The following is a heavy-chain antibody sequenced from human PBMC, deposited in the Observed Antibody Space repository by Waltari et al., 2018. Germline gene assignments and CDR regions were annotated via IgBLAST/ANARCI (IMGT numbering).Heavy chain of an antibody. CDR1: GGTFVNYG. CDR2: INAGNGNI. J-gene: IGHJ4*02. V-gene: IGHV1-3*03. D-gene: IGHD2-15*01. CDR3: AREKLMGEYIDY. Sequence: QVQLEQSGAEVKKPGASLKIFCRPSGGTFVNYGVHWVRQAPGQGLTWMGWINAGNGNIRYSQDYQGRISICGDTSADTVLLELSRLTSDDTALYYCAREKLMGEYIDYWGQGTLVTVSS.